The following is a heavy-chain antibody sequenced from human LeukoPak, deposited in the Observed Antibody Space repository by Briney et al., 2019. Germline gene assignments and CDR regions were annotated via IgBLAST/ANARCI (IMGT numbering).Heavy chain of an antibody. V-gene: IGHV3-30*03. CDR1: GFIFSDYG. D-gene: IGHD2-2*01. CDR2: ISYDGSHI. CDR3: GRSAAAFLDH. J-gene: IGHJ4*02. Sequence: GGSLRLSCAASGFIFSDYGMHWVRQSPGKGLEWVAMISYDGSHIYYLDSVEGRFTVSRDNSKNTLHLQLNTLRPDDTAIYFCGRSAAAFLDHWGQGTLVTVSS.